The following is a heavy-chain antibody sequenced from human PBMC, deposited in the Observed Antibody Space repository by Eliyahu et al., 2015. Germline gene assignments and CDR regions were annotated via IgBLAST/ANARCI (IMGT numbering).Heavy chain of an antibody. CDR2: IXHSXST. V-gene: IGHV4-34*01. CDR1: GGSFXGYY. Sequence: QVQLQQWGAGLLKPSETLSLTCAVYGGSFXGYYWXWIRQPPGKGLXWIGEIXHSXSTNYNPSLKSRVTISVDTSKNQFSLKLSSVTAADTAVYYCARGGVSIAARPPLFDYWGQGTLVTVSS. J-gene: IGHJ4*02. D-gene: IGHD6-6*01. CDR3: ARGGVSIAARPPLFDY.